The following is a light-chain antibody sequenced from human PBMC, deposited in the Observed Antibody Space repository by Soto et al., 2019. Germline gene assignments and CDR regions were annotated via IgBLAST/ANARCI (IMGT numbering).Light chain of an antibody. V-gene: IGKV3-15*01. Sequence: EIVLTQSPGTLSLSPGERATLPCRTSQSVSNNYLAWYQQKPGQAPRLLIYGASTRATGIPARFSGSGSGTEFTLTISSLQSEDFAVYYCQQYNNWWTFGQGTKWIS. CDR2: GAS. CDR3: QQYNNWWT. J-gene: IGKJ1*01. CDR1: QSVSNN.